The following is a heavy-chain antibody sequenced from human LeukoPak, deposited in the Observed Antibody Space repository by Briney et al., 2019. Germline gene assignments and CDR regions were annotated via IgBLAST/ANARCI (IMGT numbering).Heavy chain of an antibody. D-gene: IGHD2-2*01. J-gene: IGHJ6*02. V-gene: IGHV1-2*02. Sequence: ASVKVSCKASGYTFTGYYMHWVRQAPGQGLEWMGWINPNSGGTNYAQKFQGRVTMTRDTSISTAYMELSSLRSEDTAVYYCALGPALGVVVPAAMTYYGMDVWGQGTTVTVSS. CDR1: GYTFTGYY. CDR2: INPNSGGT. CDR3: ALGPALGVVVPAAMTYYGMDV.